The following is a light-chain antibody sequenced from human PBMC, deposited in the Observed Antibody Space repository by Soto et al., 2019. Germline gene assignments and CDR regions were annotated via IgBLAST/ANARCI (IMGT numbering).Light chain of an antibody. CDR2: QDT. Sequence: SYELTQPPSVSVSPGQTASITCSGDKLGDKYASWYQQKPGQSPVMVIYQDTKRPSGIPERFSGSKSGNTATLTISATQAMDEADYYCQAWDATTAAFGGGTKVTVL. J-gene: IGLJ2*01. CDR1: KLGDKY. CDR3: QAWDATTAA. V-gene: IGLV3-1*01.